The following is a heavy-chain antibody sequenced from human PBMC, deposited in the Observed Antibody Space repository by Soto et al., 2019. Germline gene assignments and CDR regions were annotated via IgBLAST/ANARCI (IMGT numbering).Heavy chain of an antibody. CDR3: ARHMFCSSTSCYPPEIYGMDV. Sequence: PGESLKISCKGSGYSFTSYWISWVRQMPGKGLEWMGRIDPSDSYTNYSPSFQGHVTISADKSISTAYLQWSSLKASDTAMYYCARHMFCSSTSCYPPEIYGMDVWGQGXTVTVYS. CDR2: IDPSDSYT. D-gene: IGHD2-2*01. CDR1: GYSFTSYW. J-gene: IGHJ6*02. V-gene: IGHV5-10-1*01.